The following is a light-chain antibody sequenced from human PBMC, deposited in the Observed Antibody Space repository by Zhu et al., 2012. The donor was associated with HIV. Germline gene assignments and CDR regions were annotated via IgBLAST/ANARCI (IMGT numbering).Light chain of an antibody. CDR3: QQYASSPYT. V-gene: IGKV3-20*01. Sequence: EVVLTQSPDTLSLSPGDRATLACRASQSVSSNYLIWYQQKPGQAPRLLIYDASTRATGFPDRFSGSGSGTDFTLTISRVGPEDFAVYSCQQYASSPYTFGQGTKLEI. CDR2: DAS. J-gene: IGKJ2*01. CDR1: QSVSSNY.